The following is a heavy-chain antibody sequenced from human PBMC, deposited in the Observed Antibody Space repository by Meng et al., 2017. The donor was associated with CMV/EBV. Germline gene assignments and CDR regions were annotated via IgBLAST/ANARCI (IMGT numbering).Heavy chain of an antibody. Sequence: KISCKGSGYSFTSYWIGWVRQTPEKGLEWMGIMYPRDSDIRYSPSFQGQVTNSADKSIGTAYLQWSTLKASGTAIYYCARPTVVGGRPRTFDYWGHGTLVTVSS. V-gene: IGHV5-51*01. CDR1: GYSFTSYW. J-gene: IGHJ4*03. CDR3: ARPTVVGGRPRTFDY. D-gene: IGHD3-16*01. CDR2: MYPRDSDI.